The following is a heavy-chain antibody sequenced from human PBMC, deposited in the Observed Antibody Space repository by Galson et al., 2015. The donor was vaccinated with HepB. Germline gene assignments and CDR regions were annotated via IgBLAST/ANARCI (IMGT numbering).Heavy chain of an antibody. D-gene: IGHD3-22*01. CDR1: GFTFSDYY. CDR3: ARDHLYVDSSGYYYDY. J-gene: IGHJ4*02. Sequence: SLRLSCAASGFTFSDYYMNWIRQAPGKGLEWVSCISSSGSTIYYADSVKGRFTISRDNAKSSLYLQMNSLRAEDTAVYYCARDHLYVDSSGYYYDYWGQGTLVTVSS. CDR2: ISSSGSTI. V-gene: IGHV3-11*01.